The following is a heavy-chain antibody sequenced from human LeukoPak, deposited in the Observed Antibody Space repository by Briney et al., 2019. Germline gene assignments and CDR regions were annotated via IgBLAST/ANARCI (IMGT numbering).Heavy chain of an antibody. V-gene: IGHV3-74*01. D-gene: IGHD2-15*01. CDR1: GFTFSTYW. J-gene: IGHJ5*02. Sequence: GGSLRLSCDASGFTFSTYWMTWVRQAPGKGLVWVSRINSDGSSTSYADSVKGRFTISRDNAKNTLYLQMNSLRAEDTAVYYCARDLGYCSGGSCYDWFDPWGQGTLVTVSS. CDR3: ARDLGYCSGGSCYDWFDP. CDR2: INSDGSST.